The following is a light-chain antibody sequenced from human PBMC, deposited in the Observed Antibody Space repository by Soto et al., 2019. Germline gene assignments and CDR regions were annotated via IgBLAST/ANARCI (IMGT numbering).Light chain of an antibody. V-gene: IGLV2-8*01. CDR2: EVS. Sequence: QSVLTQPPSASGSPGQSVTISCAGTSSDVGGYNYVSWYQQHPGKAPKLMISEVSKRPSGVPDRFSGSKSGNTASLTVSGLQGEDEADYYCSSYAGSNNYIVFGGGTKLTVL. CDR1: SSDVGGYNY. J-gene: IGLJ2*01. CDR3: SSYAGSNNYIV.